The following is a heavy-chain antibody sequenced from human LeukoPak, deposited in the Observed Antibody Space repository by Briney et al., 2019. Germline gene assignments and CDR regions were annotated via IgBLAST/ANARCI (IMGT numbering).Heavy chain of an antibody. CDR1: GGSISSSSYY. Sequence: PSETLSLTCTVSGGSISSSSYYWGWIRQPPGKGLEWIGSIYYSGSTYYNPSLKSRVTISVDTSKNQFSLKLSSVTAADTAAYYCARYCSGGSCYDWFDPWGQGTLVTVSS. V-gene: IGHV4-39*01. J-gene: IGHJ5*02. D-gene: IGHD2-15*01. CDR2: IYYSGST. CDR3: ARYCSGGSCYDWFDP.